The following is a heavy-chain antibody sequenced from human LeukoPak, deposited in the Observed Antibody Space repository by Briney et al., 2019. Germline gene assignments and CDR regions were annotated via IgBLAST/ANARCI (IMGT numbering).Heavy chain of an antibody. CDR1: GGSFSGYY. D-gene: IGHD5-24*01. Sequence: SETLSLTCAVYGGSFSGYYWSWIRQPPGKGLEWIGEINHSGSTNYNPSLKSRVTISVDTSKNQFSLKLSSVTAADTAVYYCARAAERFWFDPWGQGTLVTVSS. V-gene: IGHV4-34*01. J-gene: IGHJ5*02. CDR3: ARAAERFWFDP. CDR2: INHSGST.